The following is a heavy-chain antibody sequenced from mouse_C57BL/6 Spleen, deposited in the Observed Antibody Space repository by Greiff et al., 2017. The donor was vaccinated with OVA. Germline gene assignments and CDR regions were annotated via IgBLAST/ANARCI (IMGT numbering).Heavy chain of an antibody. CDR1: GYAFSSSW. CDR2: IYPGDGDT. Sequence: VQLQQSGPELVKPGASVKISCKASGYAFSSSWMNWVKQRPGTGLEWIGRIYPGDGDTNYNGKFKGKATLTADKSSSTAYMQLSSLTSEDSAVYFCARLYGSSPYWYFDVWGTGTTVTVSS. J-gene: IGHJ1*03. D-gene: IGHD1-1*01. CDR3: ARLYGSSPYWYFDV. V-gene: IGHV1-82*01.